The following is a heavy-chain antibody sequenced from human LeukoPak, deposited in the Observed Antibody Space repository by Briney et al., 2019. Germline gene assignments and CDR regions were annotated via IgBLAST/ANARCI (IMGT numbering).Heavy chain of an antibody. D-gene: IGHD5-24*01. CDR1: GGSFSGYY. Sequence: SETLSLTCAVYGGSFSGYYWSWIRQPLGKGLEWIGEINHSGSTNYNPSLKSRVTISVDTSKNQFSLKPSSVTAADTAVYYCAREGRERWLRLLDYWGQGTLVTVSS. J-gene: IGHJ4*02. CDR3: AREGRERWLRLLDY. V-gene: IGHV4-34*01. CDR2: INHSGST.